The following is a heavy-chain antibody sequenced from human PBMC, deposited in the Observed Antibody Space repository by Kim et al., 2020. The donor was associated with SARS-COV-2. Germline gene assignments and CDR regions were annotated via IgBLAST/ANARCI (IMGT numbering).Heavy chain of an antibody. J-gene: IGHJ6*02. V-gene: IGHV4-59*01. D-gene: IGHD1-26*01. CDR3: TSLKSVGGRGHGMDV. Sequence: PSLSKRVTISVDTSQSQFSLKLSSVTAADTAVYYCTSLKSVGGRGHGMDVWGQGTTVTVSS.